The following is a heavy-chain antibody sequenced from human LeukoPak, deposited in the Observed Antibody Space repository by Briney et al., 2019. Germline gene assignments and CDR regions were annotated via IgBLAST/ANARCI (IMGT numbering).Heavy chain of an antibody. CDR2: IEQDGSEK. Sequence: GGSLRLSCAASGFTFSSYWMSWVHQAPGKGLEWVANIEQDGSEKYYVGSVKGRFTISRDNAKNSLYLQMNSLRAEDTAVYYCARGPIAAVMNWFDPWGQGTLVTVSS. CDR3: ARGPIAAVMNWFDP. V-gene: IGHV3-7*01. J-gene: IGHJ5*02. D-gene: IGHD6-13*01. CDR1: GFTFSSYW.